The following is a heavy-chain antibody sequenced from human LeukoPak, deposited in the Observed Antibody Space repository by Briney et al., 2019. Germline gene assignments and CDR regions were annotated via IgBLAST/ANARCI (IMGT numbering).Heavy chain of an antibody. CDR2: IYYSGST. D-gene: IGHD2-15*01. V-gene: IGHV4-59*12. J-gene: IGHJ4*02. CDR1: GGSISSYY. Sequence: PSETLSLTCTVSGGSISSYYWSWIRQPPGKGLEWIGYIYYSGSTNYNPSLKSRVTISVDTSKNQFSLKLSSVTAADTAVYYCARGGNPSGSQYCSGGSCYSPNFDYWGQGTLVTVSS. CDR3: ARGGNPSGSQYCSGGSCYSPNFDY.